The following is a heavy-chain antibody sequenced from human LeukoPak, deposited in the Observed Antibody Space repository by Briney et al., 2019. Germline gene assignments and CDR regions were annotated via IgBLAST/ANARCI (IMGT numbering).Heavy chain of an antibody. V-gene: IGHV3-30*04. Sequence: GRSLRLSCAASGFTFSSYAMHWVRQAPGKGLEWVAVISYDGSNKYYADSVKGRFTISRDNSKDTLYLQMNSLRAEDTAVYYCARDLLSSGYYGVMDVWGQGTTVTVSS. CDR2: ISYDGSNK. J-gene: IGHJ6*02. D-gene: IGHD3-22*01. CDR1: GFTFSSYA. CDR3: ARDLLSSGYYGVMDV.